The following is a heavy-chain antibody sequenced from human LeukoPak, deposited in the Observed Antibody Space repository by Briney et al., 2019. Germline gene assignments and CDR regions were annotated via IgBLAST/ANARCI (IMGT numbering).Heavy chain of an antibody. CDR2: IYYSGST. CDR1: GGSISSYY. J-gene: IGHJ5*02. V-gene: IGHV4-59*12. Sequence: SETLSLTCTVSGGSISSYYWSWIRQPPGKGLEWIGYIYYSGSTNYNPSLKSRVTISVDTSKNQFSLKLSSVTAADTAVYYCARAVRIVKPTAKNWFDPWGQGTLVTVSS. D-gene: IGHD2-15*01. CDR3: ARAVRIVKPTAKNWFDP.